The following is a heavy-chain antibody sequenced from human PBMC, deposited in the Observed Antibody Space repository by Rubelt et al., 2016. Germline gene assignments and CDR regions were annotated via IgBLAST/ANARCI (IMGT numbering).Heavy chain of an antibody. J-gene: IGHJ4*02. Sequence: QVQLVQSGAEVKKPGASVKVSCKASGYTFTGYYMHWVRQAPGQGLEWMGWINPNSGGTNYATKLTGRVSMTRETSISTAYMELSRLRSDDTAVYYCARDLYKGPRWLVAYWGQGTLVTVSS. CDR3: ARDLYKGPRWLVAY. V-gene: IGHV1-2*02. D-gene: IGHD6-19*01. CDR2: INPNSGGT. CDR1: GYTFTGYY.